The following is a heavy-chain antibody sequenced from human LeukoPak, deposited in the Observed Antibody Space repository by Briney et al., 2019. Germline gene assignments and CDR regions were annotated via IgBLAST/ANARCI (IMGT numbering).Heavy chain of an antibody. CDR1: GGTFSSYA. J-gene: IGHJ6*02. CDR3: ARDRRKNYYDSSGPVYYYYGMDV. D-gene: IGHD3-22*01. Sequence: ASVKVSCKASGGTFSSYAFSWVRQAPGQGLEWMGGIIPIFGTTNYAQKFQGRVTITADESTSTAYMELSSLRSEDTAVYYCARDRRKNYYDSSGPVYYYYGMDVWGQGTTVTVSS. CDR2: IIPIFGTT. V-gene: IGHV1-69*13.